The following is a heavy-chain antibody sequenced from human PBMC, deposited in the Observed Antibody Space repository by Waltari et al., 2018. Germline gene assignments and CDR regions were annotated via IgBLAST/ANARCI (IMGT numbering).Heavy chain of an antibody. Sequence: QVQLQESGPGLVKPSETLSLTCTVSGGSTSSHYWSWIRQPPGKGLEWIGYIYYSGSTNYNPSLKSRVTISVDTSKNQFSLKLSSVTAADTAVYYCARVSHCSSTSCWSAGFDYWGQGTLVTVSS. V-gene: IGHV4-59*11. CDR2: IYYSGST. D-gene: IGHD2-2*01. CDR1: GGSTSSHY. CDR3: ARVSHCSSTSCWSAGFDY. J-gene: IGHJ4*02.